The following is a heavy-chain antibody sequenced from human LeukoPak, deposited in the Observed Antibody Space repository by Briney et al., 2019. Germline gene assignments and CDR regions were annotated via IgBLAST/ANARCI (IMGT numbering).Heavy chain of an antibody. V-gene: IGHV3-23*01. D-gene: IGHD3-22*01. J-gene: IGHJ4*02. CDR1: GFTFSSYA. Sequence: GGSLRLSCAASGFTFSSYAMSWVRQAPGKGLEWVSAISGSGGSTYYADSVKGRFTISRDNSKNTLYLQMNSLRAEDTAVYYCAKGNWLYYDRSGYFDYWGQGTLVTVSS. CDR2: ISGSGGST. CDR3: AKGNWLYYDRSGYFDY.